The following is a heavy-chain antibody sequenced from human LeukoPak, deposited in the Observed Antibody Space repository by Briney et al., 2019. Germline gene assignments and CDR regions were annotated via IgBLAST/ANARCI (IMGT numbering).Heavy chain of an antibody. CDR2: TYHSGST. V-gene: IGHV4-38-2*01. D-gene: IGHD3-22*01. CDR1: GYSISTGYY. Sequence: SETLSLICVVSGYSISTGYYWGWIRQPPGKGLEWIGSTYHSGSTYYNPSPMSRVTISVDTSKNQFSLRLSSVTAADTAVYYCARVGYYYDSSGLGYWGQGTLVTVSS. J-gene: IGHJ4*02. CDR3: ARVGYYYDSSGLGY.